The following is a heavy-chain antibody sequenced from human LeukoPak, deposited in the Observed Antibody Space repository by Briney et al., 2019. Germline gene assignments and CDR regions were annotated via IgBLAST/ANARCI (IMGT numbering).Heavy chain of an antibody. CDR1: GHTVTEVS. J-gene: IGHJ4*02. V-gene: IGHV1-24*01. CDR3: APDLGYYYDNSGYQ. CDR2: FDPEHGET. Sequence: GASVKVSCMAAGHTVTEVSIHWVRQAPGKGLEWMGGFDPEHGETIYAQEFQGRVTMTEDTSTDTAYMELRSLRSEDTAVYYCAPDLGYYYDNSGYQWGQGTLVIVSS. D-gene: IGHD3-22*01.